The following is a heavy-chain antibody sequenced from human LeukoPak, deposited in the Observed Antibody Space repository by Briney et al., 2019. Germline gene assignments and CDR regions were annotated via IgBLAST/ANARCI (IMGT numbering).Heavy chain of an antibody. Sequence: PSETLSLTCTVSGGSISSSSYYWGWIRQPPGKGLEWIGSIYYSGSTYYNPSLKSRVTISVDTSKNQFSLKLSSVTAADTAVYFCASFYGSGSYYTTGFDYWGQGTLVTVS. CDR1: GGSISSSSYY. CDR3: ASFYGSGSYYTTGFDY. CDR2: IYYSGST. D-gene: IGHD3-10*01. J-gene: IGHJ4*02. V-gene: IGHV4-39*01.